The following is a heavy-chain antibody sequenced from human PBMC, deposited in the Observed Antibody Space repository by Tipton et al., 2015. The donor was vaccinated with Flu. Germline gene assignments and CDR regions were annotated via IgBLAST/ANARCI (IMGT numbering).Heavy chain of an antibody. CDR1: SGSIRSTNYF. CDR3: ARVKYSGDAFDI. CDR2: IYPSGTT. Sequence: TLSLTCTVSSGSIRSTNYFCAWIRQPPGKRLELIGSIYPSGTTYYNPSLKSRVTISVDTSKSQFSLKLSSVTAADTAVYYCARVKYSGDAFDIWGRGTMVTVSS. D-gene: IGHD2-21*01. V-gene: IGHV4-39*07. J-gene: IGHJ3*02.